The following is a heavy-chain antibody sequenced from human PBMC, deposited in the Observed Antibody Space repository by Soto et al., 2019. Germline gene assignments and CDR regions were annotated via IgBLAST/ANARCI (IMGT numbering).Heavy chain of an antibody. CDR2: INSDGSTI. Sequence: PGGSLRLSCAASGFHFGPFWMHWVRQAPGKGLVWVSHINSDGSTIVYADSVQGRFTISRDNAKNSLYLQMNSLRAEDSAIYYCVRGNYEKSIDYWGQGTLVTVSS. CDR1: GFHFGPFW. V-gene: IGHV3-74*01. D-gene: IGHD3-22*01. CDR3: VRGNYEKSIDY. J-gene: IGHJ4*02.